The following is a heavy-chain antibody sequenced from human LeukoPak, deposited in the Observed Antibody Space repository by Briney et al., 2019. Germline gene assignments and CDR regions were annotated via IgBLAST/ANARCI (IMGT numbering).Heavy chain of an antibody. CDR3: ARGAMTTVVTGPRDAFDI. Sequence: SQTLSLTCTVSGGSISSGGYYWSWIRQHPGKGLEWIGYIYYSGSTYYNPSLKSRVTISVDTSKNQFSLKLSSVTAADTAVYYCARGAMTTVVTGPRDAFDIWGQGTMVTVSS. J-gene: IGHJ3*02. CDR2: IYYSGST. D-gene: IGHD4-17*01. V-gene: IGHV4-31*03. CDR1: GGSISSGGYY.